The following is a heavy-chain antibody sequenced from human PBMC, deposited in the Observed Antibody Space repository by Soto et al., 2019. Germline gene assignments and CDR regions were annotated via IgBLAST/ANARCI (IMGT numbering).Heavy chain of an antibody. J-gene: IGHJ4*02. Sequence: QITLKESGPTLVKPTQTLTLTCSLSGFSLRSPGVGVGWIRQTPGKALEWLALIFWTNDVRYSPSLRSRLTITKDTSKIQVVLTMTNVDPVDTGTYYCTHRRNVYRDSVAEFDYWCQGTLVSVSS. CDR3: THRRNVYRDSVAEFDY. D-gene: IGHD4-4*01. V-gene: IGHV2-5*01. CDR1: GFSLRSPGVG. CDR2: IFWTNDV.